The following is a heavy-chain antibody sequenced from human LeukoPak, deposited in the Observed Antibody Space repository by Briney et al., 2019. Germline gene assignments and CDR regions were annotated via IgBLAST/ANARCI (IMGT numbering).Heavy chain of an antibody. CDR3: ARNQWELAYFDY. V-gene: IGHV3-23*01. D-gene: IGHD1-26*01. CDR1: GFTFSSYA. CDR2: ISGSGGST. J-gene: IGHJ4*02. Sequence: GGSLRLSCAASGFTFSSYAMSWVRQAPGKGLEWVSAISGSGGSTYYADSVKGRFTISRGNSKNTLYLQMNSLRAEDTAVYYCARNQWELAYFDYWGQGTLVTVSS.